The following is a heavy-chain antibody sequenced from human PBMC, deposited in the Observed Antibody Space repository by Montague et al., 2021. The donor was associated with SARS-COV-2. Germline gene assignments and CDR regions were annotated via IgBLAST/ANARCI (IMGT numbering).Heavy chain of an antibody. D-gene: IGHD1-26*01. J-gene: IGHJ6*02. V-gene: IGHV4-61*09. CDR2: IYTSGST. CDR1: GGSISSGNYY. Sequence: TRSLTCTVSGGSISSGNYYWSWIRQPAGKGLEWIGHIYTSGSTNYNPSLKSRVTISVHTSNNQFSLKLSSVTAADTAVYYCARESGSLTYYFYYGVDVWGQGTTVTVSS. CDR3: ARESGSLTYYFYYGVDV.